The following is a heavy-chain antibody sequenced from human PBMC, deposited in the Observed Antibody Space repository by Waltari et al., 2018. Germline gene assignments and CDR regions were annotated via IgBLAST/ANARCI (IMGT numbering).Heavy chain of an antibody. CDR2: IYHSGST. V-gene: IGHV4-38-2*01. Sequence: VQLQESGPGLVKASETLSLTCAVSGYSISSGHYWGWIRQPPGKGLEWIGSIYHSGSTYYNTSLKSRATVSLDPSNNQFSLKLTSVPAADTAVYYCARAAPFPAAPQGYFQHWGQGTLVTVSS. CDR3: ARAAPFPAAPQGYFQH. J-gene: IGHJ1*01. CDR1: GYSISSGHY. D-gene: IGHD6-25*01.